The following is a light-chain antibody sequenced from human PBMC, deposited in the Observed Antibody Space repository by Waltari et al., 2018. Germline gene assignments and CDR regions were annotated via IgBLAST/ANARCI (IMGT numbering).Light chain of an antibody. CDR2: AVS. CDR3: QQSYRTPYT. J-gene: IGKJ2*01. V-gene: IGKV1-39*01. CDR1: QNINMY. Sequence: DLQMTQFPSSLSASVGDRVTISCRASQNINMYLNWYKQKPGEAPKLLICAVSTLQSGVPSRFSGSGSGTDFTLTISSLQPEDSASYYCQQSYRTPYTFGQGTKVEV.